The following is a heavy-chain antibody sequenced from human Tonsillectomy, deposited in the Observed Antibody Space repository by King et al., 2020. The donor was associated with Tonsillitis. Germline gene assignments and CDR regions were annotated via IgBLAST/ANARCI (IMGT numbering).Heavy chain of an antibody. CDR1: GGSISSYY. CDR2: IYYSGST. Sequence: QLQESGPGLVKPSETLSLTCTVSGGSISSYYWSWIRQPPGKRLEWIGYIYYSGSTNYNPSLKSRVTISVDTSKNQFSLKLSSVTAADTAVYYCARFQVGGPGGVRAFDIWGQGTMVTVSS. CDR3: ARFQVGGPGGVRAFDI. D-gene: IGHD3-16*01. V-gene: IGHV4-59*08. J-gene: IGHJ3*02.